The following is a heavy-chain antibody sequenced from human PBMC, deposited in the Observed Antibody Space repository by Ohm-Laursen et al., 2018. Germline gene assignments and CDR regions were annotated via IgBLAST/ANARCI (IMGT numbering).Heavy chain of an antibody. V-gene: IGHV3-23*01. D-gene: IGHD5-24*01. CDR3: AKDREDGYTYFDL. J-gene: IGHJ2*01. CDR2: ISGSGGST. Sequence: SLRLSCAASGFTFSSYWMHWVRQAPGKGLEWVSAISGSGGSTYYADSVKGRFTISRDNSKNTLYLQMNSLRAEDTAVYYCAKDREDGYTYFDLWGRGTLVTVSS. CDR1: GFTFSSYW.